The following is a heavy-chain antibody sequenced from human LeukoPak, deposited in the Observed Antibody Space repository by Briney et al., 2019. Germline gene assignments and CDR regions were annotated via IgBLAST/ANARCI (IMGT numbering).Heavy chain of an antibody. J-gene: IGHJ6*03. D-gene: IGHD4-11*01. CDR3: ARDPRGYSNYRYYYYMDV. Sequence: GGSLRLSCAASGFTFSSYSMNWVRQAPGKGLEWVSSISSSSAIYYADSVKGRFTISRDNAKNSLYLQMNSLRAEDTAVYYCARDPRGYSNYRYYYYMDVWGKGTTVTVSS. CDR1: GFTFSSYS. CDR2: ISSSSAI. V-gene: IGHV3-48*01.